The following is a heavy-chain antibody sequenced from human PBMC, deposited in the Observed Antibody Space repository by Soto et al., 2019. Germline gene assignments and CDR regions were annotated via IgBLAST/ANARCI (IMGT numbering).Heavy chain of an antibody. V-gene: IGHV4-34*01. D-gene: IGHD3-9*01. Sequence: SATLSLTWAAWGGSLSGEEWSWIGRPAGSGLEWIGGINHSGSTNYNPSLKRRVTTSVDTSKTQFSLKLTSVTAADTAVYYCVRFWPPPYSDALTDYTEAFDYWGQGTLVTVS. CDR3: VRFWPPPYSDALTDYTEAFDY. CDR1: GGSLSGEE. CDR2: INHSGST. J-gene: IGHJ4*02.